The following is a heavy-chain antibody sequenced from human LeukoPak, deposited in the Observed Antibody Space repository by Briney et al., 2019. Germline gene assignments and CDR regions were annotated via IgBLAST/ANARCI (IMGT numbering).Heavy chain of an antibody. V-gene: IGHV1-2*02. J-gene: IGHJ3*02. Sequence: RRASVKVSCKASGYTFTGYYMHWVRQAPGQGLEWMGWINPNSGGTNYAQKFQGRVTMTRDTSISTAYMVLSRLRSDDTAVYYCASLVGATSVAAFDIWGQGTMVTVSS. CDR3: ASLVGATSVAAFDI. CDR1: GYTFTGYY. CDR2: INPNSGGT. D-gene: IGHD1-26*01.